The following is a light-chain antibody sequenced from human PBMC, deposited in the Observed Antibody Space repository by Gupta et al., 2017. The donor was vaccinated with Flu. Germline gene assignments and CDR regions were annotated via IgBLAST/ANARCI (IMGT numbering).Light chain of an antibody. CDR2: DAS. Sequence: EIVLTQSPATLSLSPGERATLSCRASQSVSSYLAWYQQKPGQAPRLLIYDASNRATGIPARFSGSGSGTDFTLTISIREPEEFAVYYCQQRSNWPVTFGQGTKLEIK. J-gene: IGKJ2*01. CDR1: QSVSSY. V-gene: IGKV3-11*01. CDR3: QQRSNWPVT.